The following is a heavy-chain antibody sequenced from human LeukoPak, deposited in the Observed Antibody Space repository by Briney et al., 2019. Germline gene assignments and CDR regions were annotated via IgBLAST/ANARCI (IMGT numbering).Heavy chain of an antibody. Sequence: GASVKVSCKASGGTFSSYAISWVRQAPGQGLEWMGRIIPILGIANYAQKFQGRVTITADKSTSTAYMELSSLRSEDTVVYYCARDREAAREYYYGSGTLGYWGQGTLVTVSS. D-gene: IGHD3-10*01. V-gene: IGHV1-69*04. CDR2: IIPILGIA. CDR1: GGTFSSYA. CDR3: ARDREAAREYYYGSGTLGY. J-gene: IGHJ4*02.